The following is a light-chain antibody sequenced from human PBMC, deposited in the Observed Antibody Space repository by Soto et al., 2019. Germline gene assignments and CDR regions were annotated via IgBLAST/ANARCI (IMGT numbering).Light chain of an antibody. CDR2: GAS. CDR1: QRVSSSY. Sequence: PGERVTLSCRASQRVSSSYLTWYQQKPGRAPRLLINGASTRATSIPARFSGSGSGTDFTLTISSLQPEDFAVYYCQQDYNLPWAFGQGTKVEIK. J-gene: IGKJ1*01. V-gene: IGKV3D-7*01. CDR3: QQDYNLPWA.